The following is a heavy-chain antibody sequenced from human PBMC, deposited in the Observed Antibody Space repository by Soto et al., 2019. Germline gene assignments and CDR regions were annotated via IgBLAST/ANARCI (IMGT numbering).Heavy chain of an antibody. D-gene: IGHD3-3*01. CDR3: ARAQHFFWSGYYNWSDP. CDR1: GGSFSGYY. V-gene: IGHV4-34*01. CDR2: INHSGST. J-gene: IGHJ5*02. Sequence: PSETLSLTCAGYGGSFSGYYWSWIRQPPGKGLEWIGEINHSGSTNYNPSLKSRVTISVDTSKNQFSLKLSSVTAADTAVYYCARAQHFFWSGYYNWSDPWGQGTLVTVSS.